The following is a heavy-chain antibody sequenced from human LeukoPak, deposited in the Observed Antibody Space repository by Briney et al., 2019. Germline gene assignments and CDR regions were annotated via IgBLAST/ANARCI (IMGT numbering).Heavy chain of an antibody. V-gene: IGHV3-21*01. CDR1: GISFSNYS. Sequence: GGSLRLSCAASGISFSNYSMNWVRQAPGKGLEWVSLISSSSRFIYYADSVKGRFTISRDNAKNSLYLQMNSLRAEDTAVYYCAELGITMIGGVWGKGTTVTISS. CDR3: AELGITMIGGV. CDR2: ISSSSRFI. D-gene: IGHD3-10*02. J-gene: IGHJ6*04.